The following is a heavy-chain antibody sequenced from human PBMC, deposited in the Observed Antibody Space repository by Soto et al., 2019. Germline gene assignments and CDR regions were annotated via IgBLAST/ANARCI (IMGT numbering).Heavy chain of an antibody. CDR1: GGSFSGYY. CDR2: INHSGST. Sequence: SETLSLTCAVYGGSFSGYYWSWIRQPPGKGLEWIGEINHSGSTNYNPSLKSRVTISVDTSKNQFSLKLSSVTAADTAVYYCARCYYDILTGYYPLDYWGQGTLVTVSS. CDR3: ARCYYDILTGYYPLDY. D-gene: IGHD3-9*01. J-gene: IGHJ4*02. V-gene: IGHV4-34*01.